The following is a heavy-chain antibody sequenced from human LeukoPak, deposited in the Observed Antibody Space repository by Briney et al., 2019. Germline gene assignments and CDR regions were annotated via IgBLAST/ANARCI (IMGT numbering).Heavy chain of an antibody. CDR1: GDSVSSNRAS. Sequence: ASQTLSLTWAIAGDSVSSNRASWTWIRQSPSRGLEWLGRTYYRSKWYNDYPVSLKSRRSINRDTSKNQFSLQLNSLTPEVTAVYYCSRSDGASDFDYWGQGTLVTVSS. V-gene: IGHV6-1*01. CDR3: SRSDGASDFDY. CDR2: TYYRSKWYN. D-gene: IGHD5-24*01. J-gene: IGHJ4*02.